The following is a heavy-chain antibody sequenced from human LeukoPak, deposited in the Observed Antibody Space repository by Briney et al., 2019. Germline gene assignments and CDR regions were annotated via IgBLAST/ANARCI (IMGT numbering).Heavy chain of an antibody. CDR2: MSDDGSKR. CDR1: GFTFGTYA. Sequence: GGSLRLSCAASGFTFGTYAMHWVRQAPGKGLEWVALMSDDGSKRYYADSVKGRFTISRDSSKRTLYLQMNSLRAEDTAVYYCARDNDAFDIWGQGTMVTVSS. V-gene: IGHV3-30*07. J-gene: IGHJ3*02. CDR3: ARDNDAFDI.